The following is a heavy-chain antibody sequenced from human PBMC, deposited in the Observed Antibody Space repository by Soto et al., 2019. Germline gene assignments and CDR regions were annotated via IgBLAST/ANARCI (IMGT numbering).Heavy chain of an antibody. V-gene: IGHV4-38-2*01. CDR2: IYHSGST. D-gene: IGHD3-9*01. Sequence: PSETLSLTCAVSGYSISSDYYWGWIRQPPGKGLEWIGSIYHSGSTYYNPSLKSRVTISVDTSKNQFSLKVTSVTAADTAVYYCARLPPVRYFDYWGQGTLVTVSS. CDR1: GYSISSDYY. J-gene: IGHJ4*02. CDR3: ARLPPVRYFDY.